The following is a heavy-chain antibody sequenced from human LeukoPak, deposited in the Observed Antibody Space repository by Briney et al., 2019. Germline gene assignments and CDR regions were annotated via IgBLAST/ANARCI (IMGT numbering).Heavy chain of an antibody. CDR1: GVSFSGYY. J-gene: IGHJ3*02. V-gene: IGHV4-34*01. CDR3: ARHIPYYDILTGSSRAFDI. CDR2: INHSGST. D-gene: IGHD3-9*01. Sequence: PSETLSLTCAVFGVSFSGYYWSWICQPPGKGLEWIGEINHSGSTNYNPSLKSRVIISVDTSKNQFSLKLSSVTAADTAVYYCARHIPYYDILTGSSRAFDIWGQGTMVTVSS.